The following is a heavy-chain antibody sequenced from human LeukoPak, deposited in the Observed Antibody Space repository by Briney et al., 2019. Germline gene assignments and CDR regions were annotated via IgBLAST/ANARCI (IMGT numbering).Heavy chain of an antibody. Sequence: GESLKISCKGSGYSFTSYWIGWVRQMPGKGLEWMGMIYPGDSDTRYSPSFQGQVTISADKSISTAYLQWSSLKASDTAMYYCARLIQVGGSYFYFDYWGQGTLVTVSS. CDR2: IYPGDSDT. J-gene: IGHJ4*02. CDR3: ARLIQVGGSYFYFDY. CDR1: GYSFTSYW. V-gene: IGHV5-51*01. D-gene: IGHD1-26*01.